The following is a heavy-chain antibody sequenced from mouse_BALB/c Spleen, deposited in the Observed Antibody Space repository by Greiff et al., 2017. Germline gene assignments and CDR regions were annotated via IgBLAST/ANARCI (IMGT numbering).Heavy chain of an antibody. V-gene: IGHV14-4*02. D-gene: IGHD1-1*01. J-gene: IGHJ3*01. CDR1: GFNIKDYY. CDR2: IDPENGDT. CDR3: NAITTVGRANWEAY. Sequence: VQLKESGAELVKPGASVKLSCTASGFNIKDYYMHWVKQRPEQGLEWIGWIDPENGDTEYAPKFQGKATMTADTSSNTAYLQLSSLTSEDTAVYYCNAITTVGRANWEAYWGQGTLVTVSA.